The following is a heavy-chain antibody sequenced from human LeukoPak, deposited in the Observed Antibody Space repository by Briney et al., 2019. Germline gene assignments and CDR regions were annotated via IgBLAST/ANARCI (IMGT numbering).Heavy chain of an antibody. CDR2: INSDGSRT. CDR3: ARPETQYSSGLDGFDI. Sequence: GGSLRLSCAASGFTFSTYWMHWVRQAPGKGLVWVSRINSDGSRTTYADSVKGRFTISRDNAKNTLYPQMNSLRTEDTAVYYCARPETQYSSGLDGFDIWGQGTMVTVSS. J-gene: IGHJ3*02. V-gene: IGHV3-74*01. CDR1: GFTFSTYW. D-gene: IGHD6-19*01.